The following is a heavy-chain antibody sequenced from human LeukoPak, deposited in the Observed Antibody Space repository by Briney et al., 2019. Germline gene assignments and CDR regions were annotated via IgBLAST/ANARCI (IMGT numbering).Heavy chain of an antibody. Sequence: SETLSLACTVSGGSISSYYWSWIRQPPGKGLELIGEIKHSGSTNYNPSLKSRVTISVDTSKNQFSLKLSSVTAADTAVYYCASGGGCSSGYYYPLPLGYWGQGTLVTVSS. CDR3: ASGGGCSSGYYYPLPLGY. CDR1: GGSISSYY. J-gene: IGHJ4*02. CDR2: IKHSGST. V-gene: IGHV4-34*01. D-gene: IGHD3-22*01.